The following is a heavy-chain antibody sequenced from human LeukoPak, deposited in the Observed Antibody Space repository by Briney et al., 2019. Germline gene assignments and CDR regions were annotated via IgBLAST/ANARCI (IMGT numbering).Heavy chain of an antibody. CDR3: AKDRGITGTTGFDY. Sequence: GGSLRLSCAASGFTFDDYAMHWVRQAPGKGLEWVSGISWNSGGIGYADSVEGRFTISRDNAKNSLYLQMNSLRAEDMALYYCAKDRGITGTTGFDYWGQGTLVTVSS. CDR1: GFTFDDYA. J-gene: IGHJ4*02. CDR2: ISWNSGGI. V-gene: IGHV3-9*03. D-gene: IGHD1-20*01.